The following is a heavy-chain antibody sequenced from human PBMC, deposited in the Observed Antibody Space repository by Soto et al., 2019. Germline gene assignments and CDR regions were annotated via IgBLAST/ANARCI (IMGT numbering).Heavy chain of an antibody. V-gene: IGHV3-49*03. D-gene: IGHD3-22*01. CDR1: GFTFGDYA. CDR2: IRSKAYGGTT. CDR3: ANLPNKYYDSSGYYPHLFYYGREV. J-gene: IGHJ6*02. Sequence: GGSLRLSCTASGFTFGDYAMSWFRQAPGKGLEWVGFIRSKAYGGTTEYAASVKGRFTISRDDSKSIAYLQMNSLRAEDPAVYYCANLPNKYYDSSGYYPHLFYYGREVGGQGTTVTVSS.